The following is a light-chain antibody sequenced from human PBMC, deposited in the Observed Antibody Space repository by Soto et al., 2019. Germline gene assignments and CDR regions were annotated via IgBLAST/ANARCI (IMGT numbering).Light chain of an antibody. CDR2: GAS. CDR1: QTVSSNF. CDR3: QRYGSSPET. V-gene: IGKV3-20*01. J-gene: IGKJ1*01. Sequence: EMVLTQSPDTLSLSPGERATLSCRASQTVSSNFLAWYQQRPGQAPRLLIYGASSRAAGIPDRFSGSGSGTDFTLAIGRLEPEDLAVYYCQRYGSSPETFGQGTKVEIK.